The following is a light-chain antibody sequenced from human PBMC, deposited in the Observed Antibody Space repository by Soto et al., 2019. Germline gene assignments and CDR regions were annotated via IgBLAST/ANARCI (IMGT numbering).Light chain of an antibody. J-gene: IGLJ2*01. CDR3: SSYTSSSTSV. CDR2: DVS. V-gene: IGLV2-14*01. Sequence: QSVLTQPASVSGSPGQSITISCTGTSSDVGGYNYVSWYQQHPGKAPKLIIYDVSNRPSGISNRFSGSKSGNTASLTISGLQAEDEADYHSSSYTSSSTSVFGGGTKLTVL. CDR1: SSDVGGYNY.